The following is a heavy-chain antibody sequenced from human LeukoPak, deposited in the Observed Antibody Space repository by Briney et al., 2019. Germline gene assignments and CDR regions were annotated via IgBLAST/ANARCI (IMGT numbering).Heavy chain of an antibody. Sequence: PSETLSLTCTVSGGSISSYYWNWIWQPPGKGLEWIGYIYYSGRTNYNPSLKSRVTISVDTSKNQFSLKLSSVTAADTAVYFCARRMGQQLGVDAFDVWGQGTMVTVSS. J-gene: IGHJ3*01. CDR2: IYYSGRT. CDR1: GGSISSYY. CDR3: ARRMGQQLGVDAFDV. V-gene: IGHV4-59*01. D-gene: IGHD6-13*01.